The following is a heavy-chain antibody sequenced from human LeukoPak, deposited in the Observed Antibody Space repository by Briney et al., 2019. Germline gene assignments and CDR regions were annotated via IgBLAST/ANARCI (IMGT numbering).Heavy chain of an antibody. V-gene: IGHV4-59*01. CDR2: IYYSGST. CDR3: ARAGVATSFDYFDY. D-gene: IGHD5-12*01. J-gene: IGHJ4*02. CDR1: GGSISSYY. Sequence: SETLSLTCTVSGGSISSYYWSWIRQPPGKGLEWIWYIYYSGSTNYNPSLKSRVTISVDTSKNQFSLKLSSVTAADTAVYYCARAGVATSFDYFDYWGQGTLVTVSS.